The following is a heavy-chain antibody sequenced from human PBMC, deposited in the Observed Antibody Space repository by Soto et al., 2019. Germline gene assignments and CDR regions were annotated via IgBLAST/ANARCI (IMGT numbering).Heavy chain of an antibody. CDR2: IYYSGST. Sequence: QVQLQESGPGLVKPSETLSLTCTVSGGSISSYYWSWIRQPPGKGLEWIGYIYYSGSTNYNPSLKSRVTISVDTSKNQFSLKLSSVTAADTAVYYCARAGYCSSTSCYTAKYNWFDPWGQGPLVTVSS. J-gene: IGHJ5*02. V-gene: IGHV4-59*01. CDR3: ARAGYCSSTSCYTAKYNWFDP. D-gene: IGHD2-2*02. CDR1: GGSISSYY.